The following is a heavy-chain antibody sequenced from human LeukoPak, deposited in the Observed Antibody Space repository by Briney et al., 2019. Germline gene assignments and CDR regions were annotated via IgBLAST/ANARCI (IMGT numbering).Heavy chain of an antibody. CDR3: ARDVYYDSSGSLDY. D-gene: IGHD3-22*01. CDR2: IYTSGST. J-gene: IGHJ4*02. CDR1: GGSISSYY. Sequence: SETLSLTCTVSGGSISSYYWSWIRQPAGKGLEWIGRIYTSGSTNYNPSLKSRVTISVDTSKNQFSLKLSSVTAADTAVYYCARDVYYDSSGSLDYWGQGTLVTVSS. V-gene: IGHV4-4*07.